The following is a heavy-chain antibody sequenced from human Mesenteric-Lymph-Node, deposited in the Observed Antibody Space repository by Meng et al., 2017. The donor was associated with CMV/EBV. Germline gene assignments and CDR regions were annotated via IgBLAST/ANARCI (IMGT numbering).Heavy chain of an antibody. Sequence: ASGGTFSSYAISWVRQAPGQGLEWMGGIIPIFGTANYAQKFQGRVTITADKSTSTAYMELSSLRSEDTAVYYCARGRGCSGYDPFDYWGQGTLVTVSS. CDR1: GGTFSSYA. CDR3: ARGRGCSGYDPFDY. CDR2: IIPIFGTA. J-gene: IGHJ4*02. V-gene: IGHV1-69*06. D-gene: IGHD5-12*01.